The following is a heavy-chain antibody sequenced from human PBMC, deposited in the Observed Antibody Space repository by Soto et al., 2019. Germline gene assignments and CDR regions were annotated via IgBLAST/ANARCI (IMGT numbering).Heavy chain of an antibody. V-gene: IGHV3-11*06. D-gene: IGHD6-19*01. J-gene: IGHJ6*02. CDR3: ARDKGGSSGWYSYYYYGMDV. CDR1: GFTFSDYY. CDR2: ISSSSSYT. Sequence: QVQLVESGGGLVKPGGSLRLSCAASGFTFSDYYMSWIRQAPGKGLEWVSYISSSSSYTNYADSVKGRFTISRDNAKNSLYLQMNSLRAEDTAVYYCARDKGGSSGWYSYYYYGMDVWGQGTTVTVSS.